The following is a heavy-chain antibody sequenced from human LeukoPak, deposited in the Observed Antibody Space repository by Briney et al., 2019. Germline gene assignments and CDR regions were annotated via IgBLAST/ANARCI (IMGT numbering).Heavy chain of an antibody. CDR2: ISGSDGTT. D-gene: IGHD2-15*01. Sequence: GGSLRLSCAASGFTFSSYAMNWVRQAPGKGLEWVSTISGSDGTTHYADSVKGRFTISRDNSKNTLYLQMNSLRAEDTAVYYCARDQGGYYDYWGQGTLVTVSS. J-gene: IGHJ4*02. V-gene: IGHV3-23*01. CDR1: GFTFSSYA. CDR3: ARDQGGYYDY.